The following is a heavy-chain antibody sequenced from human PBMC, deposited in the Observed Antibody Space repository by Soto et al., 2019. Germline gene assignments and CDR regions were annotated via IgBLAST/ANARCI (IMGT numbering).Heavy chain of an antibody. J-gene: IGHJ4*02. Sequence: PSETLSLTCIVSGASISSYYWSWIRQPAGKGLEWIGRIHTNGGTTYNPSLGSRVTMLADTSKNQFSLRLSSVTAADTAMYYCARDEKQSDYFDYWGQGTLVTVPQ. CDR1: GASISSYY. CDR3: ARDEKQSDYFDY. V-gene: IGHV4-4*07. CDR2: IHTNGGT.